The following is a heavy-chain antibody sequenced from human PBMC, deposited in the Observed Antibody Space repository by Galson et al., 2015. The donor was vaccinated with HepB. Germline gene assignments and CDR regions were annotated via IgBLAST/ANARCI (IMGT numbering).Heavy chain of an antibody. CDR3: AKWRSRQSEFDF. J-gene: IGHJ4*02. CDR2: IDDTGAST. Sequence: SLRLSCAASGFTFGSYGMAWVRQAPGKGLECVSDIDDTGASTEYEDSVKGRFTIFRDNSKNTLYLQLNGLRAEDSAIYYCAKWRSRQSEFDFWGPGTRVTVSS. CDR1: GFTFGSYG. V-gene: IGHV3-23*01. D-gene: IGHD3-3*01.